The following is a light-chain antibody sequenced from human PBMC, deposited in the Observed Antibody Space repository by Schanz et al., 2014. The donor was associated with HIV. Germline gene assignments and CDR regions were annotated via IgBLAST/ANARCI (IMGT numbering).Light chain of an antibody. CDR1: QAISNY. Sequence: DIQMTQSPSSLSAGVGDRVTITCRARQAISNYLAWYQQTPGKVPKLLIYAASTLQSGVPSRFSGSGSGTEFTLTISSLQPEDVATYYCQKYNSAPLTFGGGTKVEI. CDR2: AAS. V-gene: IGKV1-27*01. J-gene: IGKJ4*01. CDR3: QKYNSAPLT.